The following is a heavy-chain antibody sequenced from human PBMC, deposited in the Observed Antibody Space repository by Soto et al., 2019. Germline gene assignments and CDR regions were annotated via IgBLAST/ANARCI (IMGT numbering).Heavy chain of an antibody. CDR3: ARGAPTGDSFDY. J-gene: IGHJ4*02. D-gene: IGHD7-27*01. CDR1: GDSISSGGYY. V-gene: IGHV4-31*03. CDR2: IYYSGST. Sequence: QVQLQESGPGLVKPSQTLSLTCTVSGDSISSGGYYWSWIRQHPGKGLEWIGYIYYSGSTYYKPSLMSRVTISVDTSKKQFYLKLSSVTAADTAVYYCARGAPTGDSFDYWGQGTLVTVSS.